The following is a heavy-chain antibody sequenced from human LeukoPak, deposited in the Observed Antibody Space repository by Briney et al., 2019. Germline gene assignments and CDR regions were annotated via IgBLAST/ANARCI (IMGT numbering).Heavy chain of an antibody. V-gene: IGHV1-8*03. CDR3: ARGTISGSRSFDP. CDR1: GYTFTNYD. CDR2: VSPNSGNR. J-gene: IGHJ5*02. Sequence: VASVKVSCKASGYTFTNYDINWVRQATGQGLEWMGWVSPNSGNRGYAQKFQGRLTITRNTSISTAYLDLSSLRSDDTAVYYCARGTISGSRSFDPWGQGTLVTVSS. D-gene: IGHD3-9*01.